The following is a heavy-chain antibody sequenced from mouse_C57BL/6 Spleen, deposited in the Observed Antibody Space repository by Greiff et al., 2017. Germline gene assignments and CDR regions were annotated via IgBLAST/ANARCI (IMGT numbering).Heavy chain of an antibody. V-gene: IGHV1-50*01. CDR3: AAYYYGSSYFDC. D-gene: IGHD1-1*01. CDR1: GYTFTSYW. J-gene: IGHJ2*01. Sequence: QVQLQQPGAELVKPGASVKLSCKASGYTFTSYWMQWVKQRPGQGLEWIGEIDPSDSYTNYNQKFKGKATLTVDTSSSTAYMQLSSLTSEDSAVYYCAAYYYGSSYFDCWGQGTTLTVSS. CDR2: IDPSDSYT.